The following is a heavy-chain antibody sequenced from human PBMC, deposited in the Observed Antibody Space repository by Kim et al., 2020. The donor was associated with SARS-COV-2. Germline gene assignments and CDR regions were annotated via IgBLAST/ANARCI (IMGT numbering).Heavy chain of an antibody. CDR1: GFTFSSYA. J-gene: IGHJ6*02. D-gene: IGHD2-15*01. Sequence: GGSLRLSCAASGFTFSSYAMHWVRQAPGKGLEWVAVISYDGSNKYYADSVKGRFTISRDNSKNTLYLQMNSLRAEDTAVYYCARDLDPYGYCSGGSCAAKWLPPGANGMDVWGQGTTVTVSS. CDR3: ARDLDPYGYCSGGSCAAKWLPPGANGMDV. CDR2: ISYDGSNK. V-gene: IGHV3-30*04.